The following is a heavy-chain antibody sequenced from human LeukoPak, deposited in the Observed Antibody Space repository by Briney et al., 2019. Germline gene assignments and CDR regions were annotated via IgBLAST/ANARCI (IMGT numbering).Heavy chain of an antibody. J-gene: IGHJ4*02. D-gene: IGHD3-10*01. V-gene: IGHV3-23*01. CDR2: ISANGGST. CDR1: GFAFSNYA. CDR3: ATRGAYFFDS. Sequence: GGSLRLSCAASGFAFSNYAMSWARQAPGKGLEWVSTISANGGSTFYADSVKGRFTISRDNSKNTLFLQMNSLRAEDTAVYYCATRGAYFFDSWGQGTLVTVSS.